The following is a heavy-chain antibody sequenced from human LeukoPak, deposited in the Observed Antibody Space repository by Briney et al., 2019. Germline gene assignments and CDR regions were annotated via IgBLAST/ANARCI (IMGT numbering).Heavy chain of an antibody. CDR1: GFTFSSYD. D-gene: IGHD6-13*01. CDR2: IGTAGDT. CDR3: ASYSSSRRRFDY. V-gene: IGHV3-13*01. Sequence: GGSLRLSCAASGFTFSSYDMHWARLHTGEGLEWVSAIGTAGDTYYPGSVKGRFTISRENAKNSLYLQMNSLRAGDTAVYYCASYSSSRRRFDYWGQGTLVTV. J-gene: IGHJ4*02.